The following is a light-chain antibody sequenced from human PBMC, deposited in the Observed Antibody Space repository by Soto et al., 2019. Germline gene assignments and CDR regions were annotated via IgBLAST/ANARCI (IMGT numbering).Light chain of an antibody. J-gene: IGLJ2*01. CDR3: SSYTSSSTVV. CDR2: DVS. CDR1: SSDVGGYNY. Sequence: QSALTQPASVSGSSGQSITFSCTGTSSDVGGYNYVSWYQQHPGKAPKLMIYDVSNRPSGVSNRFSGSKSGNTASLTISGLQAEDEADYYCSSYTSSSTVVFGGGTKLTVL. V-gene: IGLV2-14*01.